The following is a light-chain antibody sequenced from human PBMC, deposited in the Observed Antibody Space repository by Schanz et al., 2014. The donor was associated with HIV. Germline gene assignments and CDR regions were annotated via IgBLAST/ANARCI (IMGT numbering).Light chain of an antibody. CDR3: QQSFSTPPYT. J-gene: IGKJ2*01. CDR1: QSISTW. CDR2: KAS. V-gene: IGKV1-5*03. Sequence: DIQMTQSPSTLSASVGDRVTITCRASQSISTWLAWYQQKPGKAPNLLIYKASSLESGVPSRCSGSGSGTEFTLTISSLQPDDFATYYCQQSFSTPPYTFGQGTKLEIK.